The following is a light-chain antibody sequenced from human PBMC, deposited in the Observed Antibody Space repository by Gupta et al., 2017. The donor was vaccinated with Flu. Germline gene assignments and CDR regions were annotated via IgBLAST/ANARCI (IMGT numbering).Light chain of an antibody. Sequence: SVTISCTGTSSDVGGDDYVYCDQPHPGKAHKLMIYDVTKRPAGVPDRFSGSKSANTASLTISGRQEEEEADYYCCSYAGSYSLMFGGGTKLTAL. J-gene: IGLJ3*02. CDR1: SSDVGGDDY. CDR2: DVT. V-gene: IGLV2-11*03. CDR3: CSYAGSYSLM.